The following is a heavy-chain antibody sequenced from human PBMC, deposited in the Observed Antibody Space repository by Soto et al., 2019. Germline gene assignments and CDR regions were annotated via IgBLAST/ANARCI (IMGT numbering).Heavy chain of an antibody. CDR3: TTGRGNYGDYDLHYYYGMDV. J-gene: IGHJ6*02. Sequence: EVQLVESGGGLVKPGGSLRLSCAASGFTFSNAWMNWVRQAPGKGLEWVGRIKSKTDGGTTDYAAPVKGRFTISRDDSKNTLYLQMNSLKTEYTAVYYCTTGRGNYGDYDLHYYYGMDVWGQGTTVTVSS. D-gene: IGHD4-17*01. CDR2: IKSKTDGGTT. CDR1: GFTFSNAW. V-gene: IGHV3-15*07.